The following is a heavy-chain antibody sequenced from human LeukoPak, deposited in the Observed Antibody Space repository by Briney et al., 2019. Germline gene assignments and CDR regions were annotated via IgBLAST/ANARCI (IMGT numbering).Heavy chain of an antibody. CDR3: ARDGGYRSYDY. D-gene: IGHD5-12*01. Sequence: GGSLRLSCAASGFTFGSFWMSWVRQAPGRGLEWVANIKPDGSEKYYVDSVRGRFTISRDNPQNSLYLQMSSLRADDTAVYYCARDGGYRSYDYGGQGTLVTVSS. CDR2: IKPDGSEK. V-gene: IGHV3-7*01. J-gene: IGHJ4*02. CDR1: GFTFGSFW.